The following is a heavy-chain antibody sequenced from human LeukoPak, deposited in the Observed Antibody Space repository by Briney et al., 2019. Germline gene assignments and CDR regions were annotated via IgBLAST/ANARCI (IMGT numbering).Heavy chain of an antibody. CDR2: ISAYNGNT. V-gene: IGHV1-18*04. CDR1: GYTFTSNY. Sequence: ASVKVSCTASGYTFTSNYIHWVRQAPGQGLEWMGWISAYNGNTNYAQKLQGRVTMTTDTSTSTAYMELRSLRSDDTAVYYCARSPGYYYDSSGCFDYWGQGTLVTVSS. D-gene: IGHD3-22*01. CDR3: ARSPGYYYDSSGCFDY. J-gene: IGHJ4*02.